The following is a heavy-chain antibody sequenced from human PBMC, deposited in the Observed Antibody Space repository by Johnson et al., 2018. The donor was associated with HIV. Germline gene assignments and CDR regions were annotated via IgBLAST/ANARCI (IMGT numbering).Heavy chain of an antibody. J-gene: IGHJ3*02. CDR2: ISWNSGSI. CDR3: ARNSWGSSSGSRI. CDR1: GFTFDDYA. V-gene: IGHV3-9*01. D-gene: IGHD6-6*01. Sequence: QLVESGGGLVQPGRSLRLSCAASGFTFDDYAMHWVRQAPGKGLEWVSGISWNSGSIGYADSVKGRFTISRDNAKNTLYLQMNSLRAEDTAVYYGARNSWGSSSGSRIWGQGTMVTVSS.